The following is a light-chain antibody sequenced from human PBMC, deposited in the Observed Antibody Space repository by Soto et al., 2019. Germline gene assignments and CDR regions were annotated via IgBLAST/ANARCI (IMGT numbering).Light chain of an antibody. CDR1: QSVHDSY. V-gene: IGKV3-20*01. Sequence: EVVLMQCPGTLSLSPVERATPSCMASQSVHDSYLAWYPQQPGRDPRLLIYDASTRATGIPAKFSGGASGTDSTLTIRSLPADVFAVYYCQRYNSSPPFGPGTKVDIK. J-gene: IGKJ3*01. CDR2: DAS. CDR3: QRYNSSPP.